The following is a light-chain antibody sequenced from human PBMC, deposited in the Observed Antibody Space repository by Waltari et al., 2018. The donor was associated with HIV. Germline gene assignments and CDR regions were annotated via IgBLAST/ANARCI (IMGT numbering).Light chain of an antibody. CDR2: WAS. V-gene: IGKV4-1*01. CDR3: QQYYGTPLT. J-gene: IGKJ4*01. CDR1: QSVLYSSNNKNY. Sequence: DIVMTQSPDSLAVSLGERATINCKSSQSVLYSSNNKNYLAWYQQKPGQPPKLLIVWASTRESRVPVRFSGSGSGADFALPVSGLQAENVAVCDCQQYYGTPLTFGGGTKVGIK.